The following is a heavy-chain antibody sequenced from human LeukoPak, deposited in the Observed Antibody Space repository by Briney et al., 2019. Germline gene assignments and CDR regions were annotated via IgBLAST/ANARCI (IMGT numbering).Heavy chain of an antibody. V-gene: IGHV4-59*01. D-gene: IGHD2-21*01. J-gene: IGHJ4*02. CDR3: ARGRGEGAGGYYFDY. CDR1: GGSFSGYY. Sequence: SETLSLTCAVYGGSFSGYYWNWIRQPPGKGLEWIGYIYYSGSTNYNPSLKSRVTISVDTSKNQFSLKLSSVAAADTAVYYCARGRGEGAGGYYFDYWGQGTLVTVSS. CDR2: IYYSGST.